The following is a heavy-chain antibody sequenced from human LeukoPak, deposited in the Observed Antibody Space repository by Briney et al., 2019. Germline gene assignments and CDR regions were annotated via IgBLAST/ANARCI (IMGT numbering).Heavy chain of an antibody. CDR1: GYTLTELS. V-gene: IGHV1-24*01. CDR2: FDPEDGET. CDR3: ATVGATNDDAFDI. J-gene: IGHJ3*02. D-gene: IGHD1-26*01. Sequence: GASVKVSCKVSGYTLTELSMHWARQAPGKGLEWMGGFDPEDGETIHAQKFQGRVTMTEDTSTDTAYMELSSLRSEDTAVYYCATVGATNDDAFDIWGQGTMVTVSS.